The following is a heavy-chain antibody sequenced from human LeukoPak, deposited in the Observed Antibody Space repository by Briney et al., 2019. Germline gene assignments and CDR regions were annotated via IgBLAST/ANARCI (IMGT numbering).Heavy chain of an antibody. J-gene: IGHJ4*02. CDR1: GFTFSSYA. CDR2: IYSGGST. CDR3: ASSHLDNDY. V-gene: IGHV3-66*01. D-gene: IGHD1-1*01. Sequence: GGSLRLSCAASGFTFSSYAMTWVRQAPGKGLEWVSVIYSGGSTYYADSVKGRFTISRDNSKNTLYLQMNSLRAEDTAVYSCASSHLDNDYWGQGTLVTVSS.